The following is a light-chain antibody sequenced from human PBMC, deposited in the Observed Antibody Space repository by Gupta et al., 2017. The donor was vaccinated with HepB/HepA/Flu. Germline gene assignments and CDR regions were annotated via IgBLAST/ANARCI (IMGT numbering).Light chain of an antibody. V-gene: IGKV3-11*01. Sequence: EIVLTQSPATLSLSPGERATLSCRASQSVSSYLAWYRQNPGQAPRLLIYDASNRATGIPARFSGSGSGTDFTLTISSLEPEDFAVYYCQQRSIWPLTFDGGTKVEIK. J-gene: IGKJ4*01. CDR3: QQRSIWPLT. CDR1: QSVSSY. CDR2: DAS.